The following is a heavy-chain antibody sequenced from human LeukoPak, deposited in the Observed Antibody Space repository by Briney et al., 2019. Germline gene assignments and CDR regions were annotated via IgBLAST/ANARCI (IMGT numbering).Heavy chain of an antibody. CDR3: ARDHCVSSGCYEDYYYGMDV. V-gene: IGHV3-21*01. D-gene: IGHD2-2*01. Sequence: GGSLRLSCAASGFTFSNYGMNWVRQAPGKGLEWVSSISSSSSYIYYADSVKGRFTISRDNAKNSLYLQMNSLRAEDTAVYYCARDHCVSSGCYEDYYYGMDVWGRGTTVTVSS. J-gene: IGHJ6*02. CDR2: ISSSSSYI. CDR1: GFTFSNYG.